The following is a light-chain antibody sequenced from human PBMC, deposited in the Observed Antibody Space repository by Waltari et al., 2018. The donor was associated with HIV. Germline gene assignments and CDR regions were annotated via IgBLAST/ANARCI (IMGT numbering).Light chain of an antibody. V-gene: IGLV1-40*01. CDR2: NNN. Sequence: QSTLTQPPSVSGAPGQWVTISCTGSSANIGAGHDVQWFQQVPGTAPKLLIYNNNDRPSRVPDRCSGSKSGTSASLAITGLQAEDESDYYCQSYDNSLNGWVFGGGTKLTVL. CDR1: SANIGAGHD. CDR3: QSYDNSLNGWV. J-gene: IGLJ3*02.